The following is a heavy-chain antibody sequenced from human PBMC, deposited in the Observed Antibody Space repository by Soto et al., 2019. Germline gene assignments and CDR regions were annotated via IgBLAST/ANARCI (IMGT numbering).Heavy chain of an antibody. CDR3: ARAESDFSGPNWFDP. CDR2: IFYTGST. D-gene: IGHD3-3*01. CDR1: GGSISGGAYY. J-gene: IGHJ5*02. Sequence: QVQLQESGPGLVKPSQTLSLTCTVSGGSISGGAYYWSWIRQHPGKGLEWIGYIFYTGSTFYNPSLKSRFAISVDTSKNQFSLKLNSVTAADTAVYYCARAESDFSGPNWFDPLSQGTLVTVSS. V-gene: IGHV4-31*03.